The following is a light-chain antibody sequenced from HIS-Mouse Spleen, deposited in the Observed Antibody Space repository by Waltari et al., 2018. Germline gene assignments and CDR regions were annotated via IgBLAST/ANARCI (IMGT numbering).Light chain of an antibody. J-gene: IGKJ4*01. V-gene: IGKV1-9*01. Sequence: DIQLTQSPSFLSASVGDRVTITCRASQGISSYLAWYQQKPGKAPKRLIYAASTLQSGVPSRFSGSGSGKEFTLTISSLQPEDFATYYCQQLNSYPTFGGGTKVEIK. CDR1: QGISSY. CDR2: AAS. CDR3: QQLNSYPT.